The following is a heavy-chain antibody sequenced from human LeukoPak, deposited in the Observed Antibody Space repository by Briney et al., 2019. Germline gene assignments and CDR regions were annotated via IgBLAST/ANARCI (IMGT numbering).Heavy chain of an antibody. CDR3: ARHYYYYYMDV. Sequence: PSETLSLTCAVYGGSFSGYYWGWVRQPPGKGLEWIGSIYYSGSTYYNPSLKSRVTISVATSKNQFSLKLSSVTAADTAVYYCARHYYYYYMDVWGKGTTVTISS. V-gene: IGHV4-39*01. CDR2: IYYSGST. J-gene: IGHJ6*03. CDR1: GGSFSGYY.